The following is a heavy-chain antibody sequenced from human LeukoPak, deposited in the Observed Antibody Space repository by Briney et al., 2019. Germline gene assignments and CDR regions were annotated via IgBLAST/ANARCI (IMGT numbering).Heavy chain of an antibody. D-gene: IGHD3-16*01. CDR1: GGSISSYY. CDR2: IYYSGST. V-gene: IGHV4-59*01. CDR3: ARDLQSGPPVG. J-gene: IGHJ4*02. Sequence: SQTLSLTCTVSGGSISSYYWSWIRQPPGKGLEWIGYIYYSGSTYYNPSLKSRVTISVDTSKDQFSLRLSSVTPADTAVYYCARDLQSGPPVGWGQGTLVTVSS.